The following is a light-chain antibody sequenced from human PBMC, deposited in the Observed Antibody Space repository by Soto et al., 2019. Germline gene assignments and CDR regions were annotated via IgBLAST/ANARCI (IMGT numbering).Light chain of an antibody. J-gene: IGKJ4*01. CDR1: QSVSSSY. CDR3: QQYGSSPLT. V-gene: IGKV3-20*01. Sequence: EIVLTQSPGTLSLSPGERAPLSCRASQSVSSSYLAWYQQKPGQAPRLLIYVASSRATGIPDRFSGSGSGTDFPLTISRLEPEDFAVYYCQQYGSSPLTFGGGTKVEIK. CDR2: VAS.